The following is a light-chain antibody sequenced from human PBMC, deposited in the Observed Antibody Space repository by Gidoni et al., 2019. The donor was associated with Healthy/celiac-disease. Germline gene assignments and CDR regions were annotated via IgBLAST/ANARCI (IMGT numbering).Light chain of an antibody. CDR3: QQSYSTPRG. Sequence: DIQMTQSPSSLSASVGDRVTITCRASQSISSYLNWYQQKPGKAPKLLIYAASSLQSGVPSRFSGSGSGTDFTLTISSLQPEDFATYYCQQSYSTPRGFGQRTKVEIK. J-gene: IGKJ1*01. V-gene: IGKV1-39*01. CDR1: QSISSY. CDR2: AAS.